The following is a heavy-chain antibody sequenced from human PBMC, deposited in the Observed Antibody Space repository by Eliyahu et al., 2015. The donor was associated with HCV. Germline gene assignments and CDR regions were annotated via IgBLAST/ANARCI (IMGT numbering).Heavy chain of an antibody. CDR2: ISGSSAYI. CDR1: EFNFSLFT. CDR3: ARDQNSAESGATDL. D-gene: IGHD1-1*01. J-gene: IGHJ4*02. Sequence: EVQLVESGGGLVKPGGSLRLSCAASEFNFSLFTMNWVRQAPGKGLEWISSISGSSAYIFYADSVKGRFTISRDNAKKSLFLQMNSLTAEDTAVYYCARDQNSAESGATDLWGQGTLLTVSS. V-gene: IGHV3-21*02.